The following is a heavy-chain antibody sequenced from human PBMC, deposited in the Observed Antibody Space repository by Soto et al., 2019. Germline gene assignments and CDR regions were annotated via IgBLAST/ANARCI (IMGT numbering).Heavy chain of an antibody. J-gene: IGHJ4*02. V-gene: IGHV4-31*03. CDR1: GGSINSGGYY. CDR3: ARGYRLSGYSSSWVFDY. CDR2: MYYSGST. Sequence: QVQLRESGPGLVKPSQTLSLTCTVSGGSINSGGYYWNWIRQHPGKGLEWIGYMYYSGSTYYNPFLTSRVIISADTSENHFSLKPSFVTAADTAVYFCARGYRLSGYSSSWVFDYWGQGTLVNVSS. D-gene: IGHD6-13*01.